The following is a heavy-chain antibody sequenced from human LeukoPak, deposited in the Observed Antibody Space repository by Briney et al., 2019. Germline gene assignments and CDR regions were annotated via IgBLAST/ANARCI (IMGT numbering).Heavy chain of an antibody. D-gene: IGHD5-12*01. CDR1: GFTFSDYY. CDR3: ARNGYSGYDRFNWFDP. CDR2: ISSGSTYT. Sequence: GGCLRLSCAASGFTFSDYYMTWIRQAPGKGLEWVSSISSGSTYTNYADSVKGRFTISRDNAKNSLYLQMNSLRVEDTAVYYCARNGYSGYDRFNWFDPWGQGTLVTVSS. J-gene: IGHJ5*02. V-gene: IGHV3-11*03.